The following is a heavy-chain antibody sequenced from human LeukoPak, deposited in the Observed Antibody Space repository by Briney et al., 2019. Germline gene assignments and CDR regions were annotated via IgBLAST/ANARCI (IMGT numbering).Heavy chain of an antibody. Sequence: GGSLRLSCAASGFTFYNYAMNWVRQAPGKGLEWVSYISSSSSTIYYADSVKGRFTISRDNAKNSLYLQMNSLRAEDTAVYYCARGADGGIVVVVAATYFDYWGQGTLVTVSS. D-gene: IGHD2-15*01. CDR3: ARGADGGIVVVVAATYFDY. V-gene: IGHV3-48*01. J-gene: IGHJ4*02. CDR2: ISSSSSTI. CDR1: GFTFYNYA.